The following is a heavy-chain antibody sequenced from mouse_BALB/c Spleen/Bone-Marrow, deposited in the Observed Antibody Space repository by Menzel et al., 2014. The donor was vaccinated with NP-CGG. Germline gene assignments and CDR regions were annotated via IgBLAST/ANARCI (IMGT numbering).Heavy chain of an antibody. CDR3: ASRSTMISWFAY. CDR2: INPYNDGT. J-gene: IGHJ3*01. CDR1: GYTFTSYV. V-gene: IGHV1-14*01. Sequence: EVQLQESGPELVKPGASVKMSCKASGYTFTSYVMHWVKQKPGQGLEWIGYINPYNDGTKYNEKFKGKATLTSDKSSSTAYMELSSLTPEDSAVYYCASRSTMISWFAYWGQGTLVTVSA. D-gene: IGHD2-4*01.